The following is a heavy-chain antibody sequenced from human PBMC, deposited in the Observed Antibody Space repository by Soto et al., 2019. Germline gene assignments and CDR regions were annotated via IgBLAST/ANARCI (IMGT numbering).Heavy chain of an antibody. CDR3: ASSLVRYHDAFDI. D-gene: IGHD3-10*01. J-gene: IGHJ3*02. CDR1: GDTFTSYG. V-gene: IGHV1-18*01. Sequence: AAVKVSCKASGDTFTSYGISWVRQAPGQGLEWMGWISAYNGNTNYAQKLQGRVTMTTDTSTSTAYMELRSLRSDDTAVYYCASSLVRYHDAFDIWGQGTMVTVSS. CDR2: ISAYNGNT.